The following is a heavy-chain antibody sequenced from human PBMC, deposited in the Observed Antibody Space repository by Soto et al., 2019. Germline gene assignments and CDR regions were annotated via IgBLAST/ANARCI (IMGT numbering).Heavy chain of an antibody. Sequence: GGSLRLSCAASGFTFSSYAMSWVRQAPGKGLEWVSAISGSGGSTYYADSVKGRFTISRDNSKNTLYLQMNSLRAEDTAVYYCAKRSPVCGGDCYGYYYYMDVWGKGTTVTVSS. CDR3: AKRSPVCGGDCYGYYYYMDV. V-gene: IGHV3-23*01. D-gene: IGHD2-21*01. CDR1: GFTFSSYA. CDR2: ISGSGGST. J-gene: IGHJ6*03.